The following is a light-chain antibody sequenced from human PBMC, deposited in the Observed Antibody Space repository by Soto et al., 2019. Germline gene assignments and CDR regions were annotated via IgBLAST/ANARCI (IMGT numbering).Light chain of an antibody. Sequence: DIQMTQSPSTLSASVGDRVTITCRASQSISSWLAWYQQKPGKAPKLLIYDASSLESGVPSRFSGSGSGTEFTLTITSLQSEDSAVYYCQEYNYWHPITFGGGTKVDIK. V-gene: IGKV1-5*01. CDR3: QEYNYWHPIT. J-gene: IGKJ4*01. CDR1: QSISSW. CDR2: DAS.